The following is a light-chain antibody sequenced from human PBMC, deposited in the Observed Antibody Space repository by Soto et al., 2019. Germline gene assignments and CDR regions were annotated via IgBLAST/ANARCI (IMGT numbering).Light chain of an antibody. V-gene: IGLV2-14*01. J-gene: IGLJ1*01. CDR3: SSYRSSNTYV. Sequence: QSVLTQPASVSGSPGQSITISCPGTSSDVGDYNYVSWYQQHPGKAPKLIIYEVSNRPSGVSHRFSGSKSGNTASLTISGVKAEDEADYYCSSYRSSNTYVFGTGTKLTVL. CDR2: EVS. CDR1: SSDVGDYNY.